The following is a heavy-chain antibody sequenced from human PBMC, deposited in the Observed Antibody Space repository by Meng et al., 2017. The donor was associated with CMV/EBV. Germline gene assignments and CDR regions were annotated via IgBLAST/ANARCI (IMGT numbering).Heavy chain of an antibody. J-gene: IGHJ4*02. D-gene: IGHD1-26*01. CDR1: GFTFDDYG. CDR2: INWNGGST. Sequence: GESLKISCAASGFTFDDYGMSWVRQAPGKGLEWVSGINWNGGSTGYADSVKGRFTISRDNAKNTLYLQMNSLRAEDTAVYYCARDRPWEPLDYWGQGTLVTVSS. V-gene: IGHV3-20*04. CDR3: ARDRPWEPLDY.